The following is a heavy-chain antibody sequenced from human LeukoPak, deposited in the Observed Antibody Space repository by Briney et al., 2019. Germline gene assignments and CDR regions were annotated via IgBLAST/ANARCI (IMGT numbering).Heavy chain of an antibody. CDR1: GFTFSTYW. V-gene: IGHV3-21*01. J-gene: IGHJ4*02. Sequence: GGSLRLSCAASGFTFSTYWMSWVRQAPGKGLEWVSSISSSSSYIYYADSVKGRFTISRDNAKNSLYLQMNSLRAEDTAVYYCAREGRYCSSTSCYYFDYWGQGTLVTVSS. CDR3: AREGRYCSSTSCYYFDY. D-gene: IGHD2-2*01. CDR2: ISSSSSYI.